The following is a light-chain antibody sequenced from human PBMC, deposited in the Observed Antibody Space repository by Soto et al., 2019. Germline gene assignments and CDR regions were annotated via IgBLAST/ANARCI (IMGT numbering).Light chain of an antibody. V-gene: IGKV3-11*01. CDR3: QQHGSSPIT. CDR2: DAS. CDR1: QNIGTY. Sequence: ETVLAQSPASLSLSPGERATLSCRASQNIGTYLAWYQQKPGQAPRLLIYDASNRATGIPARFSGSGSGTDFTLTISRLEPEDFAVYYCQQHGSSPITFGQGTRLEIK. J-gene: IGKJ5*01.